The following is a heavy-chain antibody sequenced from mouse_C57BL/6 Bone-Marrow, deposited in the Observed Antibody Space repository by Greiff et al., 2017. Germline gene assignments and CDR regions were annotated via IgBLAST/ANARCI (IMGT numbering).Heavy chain of an antibody. Sequence: QVQLQQPGAELVKPGASVKLSCKASGYTFTSYWMQWVKQRPGQGLEWIGEIDPSDSYTNYNQKFKGKATLTVDTSSSTAYMQLSSLTSEDSAVXYCARDAYWGQGTTLTVSS. CDR2: IDPSDSYT. CDR3: ARDAY. J-gene: IGHJ2*01. CDR1: GYTFTSYW. V-gene: IGHV1-50*01.